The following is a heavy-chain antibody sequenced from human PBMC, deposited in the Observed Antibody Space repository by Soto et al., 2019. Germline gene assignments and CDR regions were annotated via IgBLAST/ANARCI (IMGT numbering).Heavy chain of an antibody. J-gene: IGHJ6*02. V-gene: IGHV4-4*07. Sequence: QVQLQESGPGLVKPSETLSLTCTVSGGSISSYHWSWIRQSAGKGLEWLGRFYTTGITNYNPSLTSRLSMSEDTSKNQLSLRLTSVTAADTGVYYCARAGNEYGVDVWGQGTTVTVSS. D-gene: IGHD3-10*01. CDR3: ARAGNEYGVDV. CDR2: FYTTGIT. CDR1: GGSISSYH.